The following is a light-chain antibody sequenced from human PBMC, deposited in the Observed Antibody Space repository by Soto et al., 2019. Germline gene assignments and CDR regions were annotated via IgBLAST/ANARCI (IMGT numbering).Light chain of an antibody. CDR3: LHYIRAPYI. J-gene: IGKJ2*01. CDR2: AAS. CDR1: QGIQHY. V-gene: IGKV1-27*01. Sequence: DIQMTQSPSSLSASVGDRVTITCRASQGIQHYLAWYQQKPGNVPKLLIYAASTLQSGVPSRFSGSGSGTDFTLTISSMQPEDVATYHCLHYIRAPYIFGQGNKLEIK.